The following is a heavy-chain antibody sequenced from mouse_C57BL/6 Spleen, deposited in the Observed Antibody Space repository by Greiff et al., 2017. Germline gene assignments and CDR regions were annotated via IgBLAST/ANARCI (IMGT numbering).Heavy chain of an antibody. J-gene: IGHJ3*01. CDR3: GLAAY. Sequence: EVQLQQSGAELVKPGASVKLSCKASGFNIKDYYMHWVKQRTEQGLEWIGRIDPEDGETKYAPQFPGKATITADTSSNTAYLQLCSLTAEDTAFYYCGLAAYWGQGTLVTVSA. CDR2: IDPEDGET. D-gene: IGHD6-1*01. V-gene: IGHV14-2*01. CDR1: GFNIKDYY.